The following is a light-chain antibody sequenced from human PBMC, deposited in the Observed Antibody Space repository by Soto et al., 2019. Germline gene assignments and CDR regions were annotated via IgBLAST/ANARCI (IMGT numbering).Light chain of an antibody. CDR3: QQYSSYWT. CDR1: QSISSY. V-gene: IGKV1-39*01. CDR2: AAS. Sequence: DIQMTQSPSSLSASVGDRVTLTCRASQSISSYLNWYQQKPGKAPKLLIYAASSLQSGVPSRLSGSGSGTEFTLTITSLQPDDFATYYCQQYSSYWTFGQGTKVDIK. J-gene: IGKJ1*01.